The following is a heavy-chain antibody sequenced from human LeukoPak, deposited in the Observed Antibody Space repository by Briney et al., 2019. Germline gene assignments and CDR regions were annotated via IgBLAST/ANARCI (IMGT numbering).Heavy chain of an antibody. V-gene: IGHV4-39*01. J-gene: IGHJ4*02. CDR2: IYYSGST. CDR3: ARPLRWVYYFDY. Sequence: SETLSLTCTVSGGSISSNSYHWGWIRQPPGKGLEWIGSIYYSGSTYYNPSLKSRVTISVDTSKNQFSLKLTSVTAADTAVYYCARPLRWVYYFDYWGQGTLVTVSS. D-gene: IGHD4-23*01. CDR1: GGSISSNSYH.